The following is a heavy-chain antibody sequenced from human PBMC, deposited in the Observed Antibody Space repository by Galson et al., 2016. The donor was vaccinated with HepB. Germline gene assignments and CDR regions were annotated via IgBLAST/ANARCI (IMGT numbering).Heavy chain of an antibody. CDR1: GFTFGDYA. V-gene: IGHV3-49*04. CDR3: TRGQSPLFQGVTSMEF. J-gene: IGHJ4*02. CDR2: IRGLSFGGIM. Sequence: SLRLSCAGSGFTFGDYAINWVRQAPGKGLEWVGFIRGLSFGGIMQYAASVKGRFNISRDDSKSIANLQMNSLRIEDTAVYYCTRGQSPLFQGVTSMEFWGRGTLVTVSS. D-gene: IGHD2-21*02.